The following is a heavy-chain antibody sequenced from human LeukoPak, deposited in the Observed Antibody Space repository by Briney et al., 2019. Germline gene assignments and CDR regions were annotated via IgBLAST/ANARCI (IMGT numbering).Heavy chain of an antibody. Sequence: PGGSLRLSCAASGFTFSSYAMSWVRQAPGKGLEWVSGMSDSGVSSYYADSVKGRFTISRDKSKNTLYLQMNSLRAEDTAVYYCAKASAGSSWYLGDDYWGQGTLVTVSS. CDR3: AKASAGSSWYLGDDY. CDR2: MSDSGVSS. V-gene: IGHV3-23*01. CDR1: GFTFSSYA. J-gene: IGHJ4*02. D-gene: IGHD6-13*01.